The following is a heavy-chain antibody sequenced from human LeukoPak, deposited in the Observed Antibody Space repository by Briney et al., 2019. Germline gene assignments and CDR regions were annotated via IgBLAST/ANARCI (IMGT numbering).Heavy chain of an antibody. CDR3: ARDQYDTWSRRGNFDS. V-gene: IGHV1-69*01. D-gene: IGHD3-3*01. Sequence: SVKVSYKASGGTFSSYAISWVRQAPGQGLEWMGGIIPIFGTANYAQKFQGRVTITADESTSTAYMELNSLRAEDTAVFYCARDQYDTWSRRGNFDSWGQGTLVIVSS. CDR2: IIPIFGTA. CDR1: GGTFSSYA. J-gene: IGHJ4*02.